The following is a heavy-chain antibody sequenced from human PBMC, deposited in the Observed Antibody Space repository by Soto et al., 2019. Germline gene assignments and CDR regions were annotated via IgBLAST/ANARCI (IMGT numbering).Heavy chain of an antibody. D-gene: IGHD2-2*01. CDR3: ARSHGSSTSLEIYYYYYYGMDV. J-gene: IGHJ6*02. V-gene: IGHV1-69*01. CDR1: GGTLSSYA. Sequence: QVQLVQSGAEVKKPGSSVKVSCKASGGTLSSYAISWVRQAPGQGLEWMGGIIPISGTANYAQKFQGRVTITADESTSTAYMELSSLRSEDTAVYYCARSHGSSTSLEIYYYYYYGMDVWGQGTTVTVSS. CDR2: IIPISGTA.